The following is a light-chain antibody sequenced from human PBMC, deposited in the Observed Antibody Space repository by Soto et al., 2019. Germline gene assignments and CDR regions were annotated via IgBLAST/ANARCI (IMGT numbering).Light chain of an antibody. Sequence: EIVMTQSPATLSVSPGERATLSCRASQSVGSHLAWYQQKPGQAPRLLIYGASTRATGIPVRFGGSGSGTEFTLTISSLQSEDFAVYYCQQYNKWPPLFGPGTTVDIK. CDR3: QQYNKWPPL. J-gene: IGKJ3*01. CDR2: GAS. V-gene: IGKV3-15*01. CDR1: QSVGSH.